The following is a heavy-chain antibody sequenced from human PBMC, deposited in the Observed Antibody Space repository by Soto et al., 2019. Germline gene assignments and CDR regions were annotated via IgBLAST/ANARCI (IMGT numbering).Heavy chain of an antibody. D-gene: IGHD2-15*01. V-gene: IGHV3-23*01. CDR3: AKSSRYCSGGGCFYYFDY. J-gene: IGHJ4*02. CDR1: GFSIGSSA. CDR2: IGGNGVTT. Sequence: EVQLLESGGGLVQPGGSLRLSCAASGFSIGSSAWSWVRQAPGKGLDWVSTIGGNGVTTFYADSAKGRFTISRDISRNTVFLQMSSLRAEDTALYSCAKSSRYCSGGGCFYYFDYWGQGNLVTVSS.